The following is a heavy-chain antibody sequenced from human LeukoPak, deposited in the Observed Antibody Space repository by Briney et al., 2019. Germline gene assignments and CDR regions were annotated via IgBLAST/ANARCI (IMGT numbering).Heavy chain of an antibody. J-gene: IGHJ4*02. D-gene: IGHD3-22*01. CDR1: GFTFSSYW. CDR2: INSDGTFT. Sequence: GGSLRLSCAASGFTFSSYWMHWVRQAPGKGLVWVSHINSDGTFTTYADSVKGRFTISRDNAKNTLYLQVNSLRAEDTAVYYCTRAGFYYDSSPYYRPIDYWGQGSLVTVSS. CDR3: TRAGFYYDSSPYYRPIDY. V-gene: IGHV3-74*01.